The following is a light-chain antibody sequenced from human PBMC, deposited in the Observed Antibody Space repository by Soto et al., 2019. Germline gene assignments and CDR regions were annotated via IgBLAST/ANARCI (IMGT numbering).Light chain of an antibody. V-gene: IGLV1-36*01. CDR3: AAWDDSLNGWV. Sequence: VLTQPPSVSEAPRQRVTISCSGSSSNIGNNAVNWYQQLPGKAPKLLIYYDDLLPSGVSDRFSGSKSGTSASLAISGLQSEDEADYYCAAWDDSLNGWVFGGGTQLTVL. CDR1: SSNIGNNA. CDR2: YDD. J-gene: IGLJ3*02.